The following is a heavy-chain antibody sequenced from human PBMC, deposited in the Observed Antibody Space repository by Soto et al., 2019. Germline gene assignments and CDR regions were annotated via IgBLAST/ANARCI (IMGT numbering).Heavy chain of an antibody. CDR3: TRNRTTGWFSTVDS. CDR2: IHYRGTT. Sequence: SETLSLTCTVSSGTLSNFYWSWVRQPPGKGLEWIGYIHYRGTTNYNPSLKRRVIMLVDTSKNQFALTLKSLNQADTAIYYCTRNRTTGWFSTVDSWGQGIPVTSXQ. D-gene: IGHD2-2*01. J-gene: IGHJ4*02. CDR1: SGTLSNFY. V-gene: IGHV4-59*01.